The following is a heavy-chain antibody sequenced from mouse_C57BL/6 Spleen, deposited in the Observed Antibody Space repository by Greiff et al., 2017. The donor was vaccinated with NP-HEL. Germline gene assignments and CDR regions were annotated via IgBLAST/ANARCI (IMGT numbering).Heavy chain of an antibody. CDR2: ISSGSSTI. Sequence: EVKLVESGGGLVKPGGSLKLSCAASGFTFSDYGMHWVRQAPEKGLEWVAYISSGSSTIYYADTVKGRFTISRDNAKNTLFLQMTSLRSEDTAMYYCARGVGRYYYAMDYWGQGTSVTVSS. CDR1: GFTFSDYG. J-gene: IGHJ4*01. D-gene: IGHD4-1*01. CDR3: ARGVGRYYYAMDY. V-gene: IGHV5-17*01.